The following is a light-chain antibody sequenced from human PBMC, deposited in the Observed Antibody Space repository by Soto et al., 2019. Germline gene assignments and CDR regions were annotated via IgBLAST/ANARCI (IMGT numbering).Light chain of an antibody. Sequence: EIVMTQSPATLSVSPGERATLSCRASQSVYSNLAWYQQKPGKAPRLLIHGTFTRATGIPARFSGSGSGTEFTLTISSLQSEDFAVYYCQQYNKWPLTFVGGTKVEIK. CDR3: QQYNKWPLT. J-gene: IGKJ4*01. CDR2: GTF. V-gene: IGKV3-15*01. CDR1: QSVYSN.